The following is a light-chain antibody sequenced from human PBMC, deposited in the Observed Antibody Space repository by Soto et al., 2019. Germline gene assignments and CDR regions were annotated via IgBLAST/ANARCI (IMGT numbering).Light chain of an antibody. CDR3: QQYNKWPQT. CDR2: GAS. CDR1: QSVATN. J-gene: IGKJ1*01. Sequence: EAVLTQSKATLSVFPRERATLSCRASQSVATNLAWYQQRPGQAPRLLIYGASKRAIGLPARFSGSGSGTEFTLTITSLQSEDFAVYYCQQYNKWPQTFGQGTKV. V-gene: IGKV3-15*01.